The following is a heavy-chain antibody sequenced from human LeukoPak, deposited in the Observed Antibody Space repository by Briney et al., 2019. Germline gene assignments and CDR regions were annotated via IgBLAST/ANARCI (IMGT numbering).Heavy chain of an antibody. V-gene: IGHV1-2*02. CDR1: GYTFTGYY. J-gene: IGHJ6*02. CDR2: INPNSGDT. D-gene: IGHD1-26*01. Sequence: ASVKVSCKASGYTFTGYYMYWVRQAPGQGLEWMGWINPNSGDTNYAQKFQGRVTMTEDTSTDTAYMELSSLRSEDTAVYYCAHREGKYVPYGMDVWGQGTTVTVSS. CDR3: AHREGKYVPYGMDV.